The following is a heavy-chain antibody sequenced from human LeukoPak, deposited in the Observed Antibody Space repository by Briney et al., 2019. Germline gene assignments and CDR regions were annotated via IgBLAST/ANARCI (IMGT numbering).Heavy chain of an antibody. CDR1: GGSISSGGYS. CDR3: ACRSGSYYLFDY. V-gene: IGHV4-30-2*01. Sequence: SETLSLTCAVSGGSISSGGYSWSWIRQPPGKGLEWIGYIYHSGSTYYNPSLKSRVTISVDRSKNQFSLKLSSVTAADTAVYYCACRSGSYYLFDYWGQGTLVTVSS. J-gene: IGHJ4*02. D-gene: IGHD3-10*01. CDR2: IYHSGST.